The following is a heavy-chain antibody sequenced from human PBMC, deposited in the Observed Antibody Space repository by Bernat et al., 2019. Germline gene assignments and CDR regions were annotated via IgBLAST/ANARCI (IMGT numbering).Heavy chain of an antibody. CDR1: GFAFSLYG. Sequence: QVQLVESGGGVVQPGRSPRLSCAASGFAFSLYGMHWVRQAPGKGLQWVAGVSYDGSDQYYADSVKGRFTISRDNSKNTLYLQMNSLRGEDTAVYYCAKEEGGGSNWQGLDYWGQGTLVTVSS. V-gene: IGHV3-30*18. CDR2: VSYDGSDQ. CDR3: AKEEGGGSNWQGLDY. J-gene: IGHJ4*02. D-gene: IGHD6-13*01.